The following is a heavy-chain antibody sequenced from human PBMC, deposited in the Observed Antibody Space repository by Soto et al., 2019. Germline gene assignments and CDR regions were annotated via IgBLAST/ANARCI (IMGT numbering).Heavy chain of an antibody. D-gene: IGHD5-18*01. V-gene: IGHV4-30-4*01. CDR1: GVPISGSDYH. J-gene: IGHJ2*01. Sequence: QVQLEESGPGLVKPSQTLSLMCTVSGVPISGSDYHWSWIRQSPGKDLEWIGYIFPSGATHYNSYLGSRITMSVETSKSQFSLRLTAVTAADTAVYFCARGSAAKRYFDLWGRGTLVTVSS. CDR3: ARGSAAKRYFDL. CDR2: IFPSGAT.